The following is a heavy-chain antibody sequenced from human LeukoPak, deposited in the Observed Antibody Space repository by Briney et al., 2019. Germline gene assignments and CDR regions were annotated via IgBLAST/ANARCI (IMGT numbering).Heavy chain of an antibody. CDR1: GGSISSYY. V-gene: IGHV4-59*01. CDR3: AGDSSGFVDY. Sequence: PSETLSLTCTVSGGSISSYYWSWIRQPPGKGLEWIGYIYYSGSTNYNPSLKSRVTISVDTSKNQFSLKLSSVTAADTAVYYCAGDSSGFVDYWGQGTLVTVSS. CDR2: IYYSGST. D-gene: IGHD3-22*01. J-gene: IGHJ4*02.